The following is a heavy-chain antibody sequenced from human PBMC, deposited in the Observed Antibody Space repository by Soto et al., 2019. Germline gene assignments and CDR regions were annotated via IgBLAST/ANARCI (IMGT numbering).Heavy chain of an antibody. CDR1: GGTFSSYA. Sequence: ASVKVSCKASGGTFSSYAISWVRQAPGQGLEWMGGIIPIFGTANYAQKFQGRVTITADESTSTAYMELSSLRSEDTAVYYCARRGSWGLGYYYGMDVWGQGTTVTVSS. J-gene: IGHJ6*02. D-gene: IGHD6-13*01. V-gene: IGHV1-69*13. CDR3: ARRGSWGLGYYYGMDV. CDR2: IIPIFGTA.